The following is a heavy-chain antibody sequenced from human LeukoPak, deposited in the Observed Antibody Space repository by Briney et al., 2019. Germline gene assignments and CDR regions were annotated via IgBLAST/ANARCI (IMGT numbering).Heavy chain of an antibody. CDR2: ISAYNGNT. D-gene: IGHD3-3*01. CDR1: GYTFTSYG. V-gene: IGHV1-18*01. Sequence: ASVKVSCKASGYTFTSYGISWVRRAPGQGLEWMGWISAYNGNTNYAQKLQGRVTMTTDTSTSTAYMELRSLRSDDTAVYYCARPNHDFWSGYYYYYGMDVWGQGTTVTVSS. J-gene: IGHJ6*02. CDR3: ARPNHDFWSGYYYYYGMDV.